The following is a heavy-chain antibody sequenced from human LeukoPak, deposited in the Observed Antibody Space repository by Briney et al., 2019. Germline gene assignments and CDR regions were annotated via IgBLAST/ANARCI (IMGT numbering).Heavy chain of an antibody. CDR3: ARDYGYSSSWYGDAFDI. J-gene: IGHJ3*02. CDR1: GYTFTGYY. CDR2: INPNSGGT. V-gene: IGHV1-2*02. D-gene: IGHD6-13*01. Sequence: ASVKVSCKASGYTFTGYYMHWVRQAPGQGLEWMGWINPNSGGTNYAQRFKGRVTMTRDTSISTAYMDVSRLRSDDTAVYYCARDYGYSSSWYGDAFDIWGQGTMVTVSS.